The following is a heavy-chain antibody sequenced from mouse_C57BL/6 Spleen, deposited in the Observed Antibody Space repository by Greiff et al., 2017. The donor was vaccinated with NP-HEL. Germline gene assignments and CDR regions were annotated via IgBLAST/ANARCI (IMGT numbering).Heavy chain of an antibody. Sequence: EVQLQQSGPELVKPGASVKIPCKASGYTFTDYNMDWVKQSHGKSLEWIGDINPNNGGTIYNQKFKGKATLTVDKSSSTAYMELRSLTSEDTAVYYCARQLRLQGLYAMDYWGQGTSVTVSS. D-gene: IGHD3-2*02. CDR3: ARQLRLQGLYAMDY. J-gene: IGHJ4*01. CDR2: INPNNGGT. CDR1: GYTFTDYN. V-gene: IGHV1-18*01.